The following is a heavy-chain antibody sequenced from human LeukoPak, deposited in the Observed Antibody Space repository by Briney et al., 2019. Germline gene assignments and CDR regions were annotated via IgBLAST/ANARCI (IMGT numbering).Heavy chain of an antibody. J-gene: IGHJ3*01. V-gene: IGHV4-31*03. CDR1: GVSLSSDKYY. Sequence: SQTLSLTCTVSGVSLSSDKYYWTWLRQRPGKGLEWIGHIYYSGSTSFNPSLKSRVSMSMDTSKSQFSLKLTSVTAADTAVYYCATPYRGAISCLDVFDVWGQGTVVTVSS. CDR3: ATPYRGAISCLDVFDV. D-gene: IGHD4/OR15-4a*01. CDR2: IYYSGST.